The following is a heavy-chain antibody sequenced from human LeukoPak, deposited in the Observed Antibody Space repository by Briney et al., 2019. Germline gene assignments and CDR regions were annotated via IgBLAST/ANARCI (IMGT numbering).Heavy chain of an antibody. D-gene: IGHD2-15*01. CDR1: GGSISDYY. CDR3: ATLSRYCSGGSCYGENWFDP. Sequence: SETLSLTCSVSGGSISDYYWSWVRQPPGKGLEWIGYIHGSGNTKYNPSLKSRVTISVDTSTNQFSLKLSSVTAADTAVYYCATLSRYCSGGSCYGENWFDPWGQGTLVTVSS. V-gene: IGHV4-59*01. J-gene: IGHJ5*02. CDR2: IHGSGNT.